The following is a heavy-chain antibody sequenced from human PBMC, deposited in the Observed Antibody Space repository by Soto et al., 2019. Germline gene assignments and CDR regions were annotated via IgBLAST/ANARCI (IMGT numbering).Heavy chain of an antibody. CDR2: ISGADDGT. V-gene: IGHV3-23*01. CDR1: GFTFTSYA. Sequence: EVQLLGSGGGLIQPGGSLRLSCAASGFTFTSYAMSWVRQAPGKGLEWVSSISGADDGTYYADSVKGRFTISRDNSKNTLYLQMNSLRAEDTALYYCAKDSGPHCTSTSCVHCFDSWGQGTLVTVSS. D-gene: IGHD2-2*01. CDR3: AKDSGPHCTSTSCVHCFDS. J-gene: IGHJ4*02.